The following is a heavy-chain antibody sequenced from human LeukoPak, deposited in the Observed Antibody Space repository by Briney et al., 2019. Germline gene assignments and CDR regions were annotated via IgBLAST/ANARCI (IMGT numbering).Heavy chain of an antibody. Sequence: ASVKVSCKASGYTFTSYDINWVRQATGQGLEWMGWMNPNSGNTGYAQKFQGRVTMTRNTSISTAYMELSSLRSEDTAVYYCARARTFPRWQQLVLNYYYYGMDVWGQGTTVTVSS. CDR3: ARARTFPRWQQLVLNYYYYGMDV. J-gene: IGHJ6*02. D-gene: IGHD6-13*01. CDR2: MNPNSGNT. V-gene: IGHV1-8*01. CDR1: GYTFTSYD.